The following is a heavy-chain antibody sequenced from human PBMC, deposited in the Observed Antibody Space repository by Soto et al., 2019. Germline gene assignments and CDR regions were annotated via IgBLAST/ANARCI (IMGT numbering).Heavy chain of an antibody. CDR2: IYDSGST. D-gene: IGHD2-15*01. V-gene: IGHV4-30-4*01. CDR1: GGSISSGDYY. Sequence: SETLSLTCTVSGGSISSGDYYWSLIRQTPGKGLEWIGYIYDSGSTYYNPSLKSRLTISVDTSKNQFSLKLNSVTAADTAVYFCAKSDYCSGGGCSLWFDPWGQGTLVTVSS. J-gene: IGHJ5*02. CDR3: AKSDYCSGGGCSLWFDP.